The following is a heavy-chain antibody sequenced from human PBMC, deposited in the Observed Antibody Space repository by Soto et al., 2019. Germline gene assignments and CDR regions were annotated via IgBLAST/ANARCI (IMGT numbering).Heavy chain of an antibody. D-gene: IGHD1-26*01. Sequence: SLKVSCKASGGTFSSYAISWVRQAPGQGLEWMGGIILIFGTANYAQKFQGRVTITADESTSTAYMELSSLRSEDTAVYYCARRYGSAIDYWGQGTLVTVSS. J-gene: IGHJ4*02. CDR3: ARRYGSAIDY. CDR1: GGTFSSYA. V-gene: IGHV1-69*13. CDR2: IILIFGTA.